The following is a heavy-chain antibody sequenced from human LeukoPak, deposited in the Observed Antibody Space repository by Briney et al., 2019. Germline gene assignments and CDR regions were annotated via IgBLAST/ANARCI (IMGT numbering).Heavy chain of an antibody. CDR2: NYYSGRT. D-gene: IGHD2-2*01. CDR3: ARRGAHCGSTSCYPWVWADQENWFDP. V-gene: IGHV4-39*01. J-gene: IGHJ5*02. Sequence: ASETLSLTCTVSGGSISSSSYYWGWIRPPPGKGLEWIGCNYYSGRTYYNPSLNSRVTISVDTSKNQFSLKLSSVIAADTAVYYCARRGAHCGSTSCYPWVWADQENWFDPWGQGTLVTVSS. CDR1: GGSISSSSYY.